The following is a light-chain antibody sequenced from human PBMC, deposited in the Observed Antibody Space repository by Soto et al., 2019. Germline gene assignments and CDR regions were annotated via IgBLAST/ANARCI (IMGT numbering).Light chain of an antibody. J-gene: IGKJ1*01. V-gene: IGKV3-15*01. CDR1: QSVSSN. Sequence: EIVMTQSPATLSVSPGERATLSCRASQSVSSNLAWYQQKPGQAPRLLIYGASTRATGIPARFSGTGSGTDCPVSINSPQSEDFAVYYLQQECNCPQALGQGTKVDIK. CDR2: GAS. CDR3: QQECNCPQA.